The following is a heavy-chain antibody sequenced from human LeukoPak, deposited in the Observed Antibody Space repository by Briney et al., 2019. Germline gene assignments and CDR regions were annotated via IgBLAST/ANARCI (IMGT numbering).Heavy chain of an antibody. J-gene: IGHJ4*02. V-gene: IGHV3-30*02. CDR2: IWYDGSNK. D-gene: IGHD3-22*01. Sequence: GGSLRLSCAASGFTFSSYGMHWVRQAPGKGLEWVAVIWYDGSNKYYADSVKGRFTISRDNSKNTLYLQMNSLRAEDTALYYCAKGHYDSSGYLDYWGQGTLVTVSS. CDR3: AKGHYDSSGYLDY. CDR1: GFTFSSYG.